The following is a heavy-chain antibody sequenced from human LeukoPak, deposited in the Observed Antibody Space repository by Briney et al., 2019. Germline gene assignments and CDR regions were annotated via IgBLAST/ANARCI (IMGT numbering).Heavy chain of an antibody. D-gene: IGHD4-17*01. Sequence: PGGSLRLSCAASGFTVSSNYMSWVRQAPGKGLEWVSVIYSGGSTYYADSVKGRFTISRDNAKNSLYLQMNSLRAEDTAVYYCARGVDGDPLDYWGQGTLVTVSS. V-gene: IGHV3-53*01. CDR2: IYSGGST. CDR1: GFTVSSNY. CDR3: ARGVDGDPLDY. J-gene: IGHJ4*02.